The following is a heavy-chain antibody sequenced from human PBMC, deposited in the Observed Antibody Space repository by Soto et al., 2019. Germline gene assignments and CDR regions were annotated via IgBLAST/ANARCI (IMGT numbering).Heavy chain of an antibody. J-gene: IGHJ4*02. V-gene: IGHV3-33*01. D-gene: IGHD6-6*01. CDR3: ARGARIEQLVLFDY. CDR1: GFTFSSYG. CDR2: IWYDGSNK. Sequence: QVQLVESGGGVVQPGRSLRLSCAASGFTFSSYGMHWVRQAPGKGLEWVAVIWYDGSNKYYADSVKGRFTISRDNSKNTLYLQMNSLSAEDTAVYYCARGARIEQLVLFDYWGQGTLVTVSS.